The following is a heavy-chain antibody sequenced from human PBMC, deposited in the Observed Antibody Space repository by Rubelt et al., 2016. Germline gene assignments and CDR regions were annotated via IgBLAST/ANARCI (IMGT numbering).Heavy chain of an antibody. V-gene: IGHV3-48*01. CDR2: ITSSSDTI. D-gene: IGHD2/OR15-2a*01. CDR1: GFTFSKYS. Sequence: EVQLLESGGGLVQPGGSLRLSCAASGFTFSKYSMNWVRQAPGKGLEWVSYITSSSDTIFYSDSVKGRFTISRDNSKNTLYLQMNSLRAEDTAVYYCARDRASTPIYYFDYWGQGTLVTVSS. CDR3: ARDRASTPIYYFDY. J-gene: IGHJ4*02.